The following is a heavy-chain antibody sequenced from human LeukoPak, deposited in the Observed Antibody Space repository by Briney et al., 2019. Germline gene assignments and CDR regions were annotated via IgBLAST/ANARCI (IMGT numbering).Heavy chain of an antibody. D-gene: IGHD3-10*01. CDR1: GFTFSSYG. J-gene: IGHJ4*02. CDR2: IRYDGSNK. V-gene: IGHV3-30*02. Sequence: PGGSLRLSCAASGFTFSSYGTHWVRHAPGKGLEWVAFIRYDGSNKYYADSVKGRFTISRDNSKNTLYLQMNSLRAEDTAVYYCAKDAELLWFGEAGFGSYFDYWGQGTLVTVSS. CDR3: AKDAELLWFGEAGFGSYFDY.